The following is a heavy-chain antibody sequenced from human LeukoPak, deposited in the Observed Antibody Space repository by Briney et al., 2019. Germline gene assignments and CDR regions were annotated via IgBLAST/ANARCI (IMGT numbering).Heavy chain of an antibody. CDR3: ARVFLIGSGSYSFDY. D-gene: IGHD3-10*01. V-gene: IGHV1-2*02. CDR2: INPNSGGT. Sequence: ASVKVSCKASGYTFTGYYMHWVRQAPGQGLEWMGWINPNSGGTNYAQKFQGRVTMTRDTSISTAYMELSRLISDDTALYYCARVFLIGSGSYSFDYWGQGTLVTVSS. J-gene: IGHJ4*02. CDR1: GYTFTGYY.